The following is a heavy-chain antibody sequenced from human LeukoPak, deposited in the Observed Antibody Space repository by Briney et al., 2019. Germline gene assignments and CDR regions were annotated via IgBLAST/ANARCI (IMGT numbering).Heavy chain of an antibody. CDR3: ARGSIAAAGNNWFDP. CDR2: INQNGRP. V-gene: IGHV4-34*01. J-gene: IGHJ5*02. CDR1: GGPFSGYY. D-gene: IGHD6-13*01. Sequence: PSDPLTLTCGVWGGPFSGYYQSGLRQPPGKGREWLGEINQNGRPNYNPSLKSRVSISVDTSKNQFSLKLSSVTAADTAVYYCARGSIAAAGNNWFDPWGQGTLVTV.